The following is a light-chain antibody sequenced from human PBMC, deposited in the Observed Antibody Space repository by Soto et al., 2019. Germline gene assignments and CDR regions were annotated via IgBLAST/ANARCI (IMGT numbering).Light chain of an antibody. CDR1: QSVSSSY. Sequence: ASQSVSSSYLGWYQQKPGQAPRLLIYGAAGRATGIPDRFIGSRAGEGFCVTIRILGSGVMPALYIQQDCSRRWAVGQGTKVDIK. CDR2: GAA. J-gene: IGKJ1*01. V-gene: IGKV3-20*01. CDR3: QQDCSRRWA.